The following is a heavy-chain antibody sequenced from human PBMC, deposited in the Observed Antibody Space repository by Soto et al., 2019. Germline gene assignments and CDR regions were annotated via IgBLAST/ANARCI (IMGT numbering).Heavy chain of an antibody. D-gene: IGHD2-2*01. Sequence: SETLSLTCTVSGGSISSSSYYWGWIRQPPGKGLEWIGSIYYSGSTYYNPSLKSRVTISVDTSKNQFSLKLSSVTAADTAVYYCAKQGYCSSTSCYGLFSWFDPWGQGTLVTVSS. J-gene: IGHJ5*02. V-gene: IGHV4-39*01. CDR1: GGSISSSSYY. CDR3: AKQGYCSSTSCYGLFSWFDP. CDR2: IYYSGST.